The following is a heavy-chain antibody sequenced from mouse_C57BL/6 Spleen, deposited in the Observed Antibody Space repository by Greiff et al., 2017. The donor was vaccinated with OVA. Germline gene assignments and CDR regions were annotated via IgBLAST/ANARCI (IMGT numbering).Heavy chain of an antibody. CDR3: AREGYYGSSSFWFAY. D-gene: IGHD1-1*01. J-gene: IGHJ3*01. CDR1: GYTFTDYY. V-gene: IGHV1-26*01. CDR2: INPNNGGT. Sequence: EVKLMESGPELVKPGASVKISCKASGYTFTDYYMNWVKQSHGKSLEWIGDINPNNGGTSYNQKFKGKATLTVDKSSSTAYMELRSLTSEDSSVYYCAREGYYGSSSFWFAYWGQGTLVTVSA.